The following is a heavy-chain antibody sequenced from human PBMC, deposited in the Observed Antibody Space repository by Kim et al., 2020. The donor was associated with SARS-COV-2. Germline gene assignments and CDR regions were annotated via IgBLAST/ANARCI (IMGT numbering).Heavy chain of an antibody. J-gene: IGHJ4*02. CDR2: TI. CDR3: ARGPNYSPFDY. D-gene: IGHD4-4*01. Sequence: TIEHADSVGGPLTISRDNDKNSLYMQMNSLRAEDTAVYYCARGPNYSPFDYWGQGTLVTVSS. V-gene: IGHV3-48*03.